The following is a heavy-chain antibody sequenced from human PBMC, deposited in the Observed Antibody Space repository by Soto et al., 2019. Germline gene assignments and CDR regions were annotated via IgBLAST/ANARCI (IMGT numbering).Heavy chain of an antibody. CDR3: ARPDSGSYVGRIDY. V-gene: IGHV4-39*01. CDR2: IYYSGST. Sequence: AATLSLTCTVSGGSISSSSYYWGWIRQPPGKGLEWIGSIYYSGSTYYNPSLKSRVTISVDTSKNQFSLKLSSVTAADTAVYYCARPDSGSYVGRIDYWGQGTLVTVSS. CDR1: GGSISSSSYY. D-gene: IGHD1-26*01. J-gene: IGHJ4*02.